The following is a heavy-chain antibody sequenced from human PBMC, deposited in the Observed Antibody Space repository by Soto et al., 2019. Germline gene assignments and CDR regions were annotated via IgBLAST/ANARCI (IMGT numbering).Heavy chain of an antibody. Sequence: SETLSLTCTVSGGSVSSGSYYWSWIRQPPGKGLEWIGYIYYSGSTNYNPSLKSRVTISVDTSKNQFSLKLSSVTAADTAVYYCARVVNGIDVWGQGTRVTVSS. J-gene: IGHJ6*02. V-gene: IGHV4-61*01. CDR3: ARVVNGIDV. CDR2: IYYSGST. CDR1: GGSVSSGSYY.